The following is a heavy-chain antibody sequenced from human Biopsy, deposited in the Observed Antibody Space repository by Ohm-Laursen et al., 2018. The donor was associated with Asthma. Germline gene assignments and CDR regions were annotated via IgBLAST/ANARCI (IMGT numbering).Heavy chain of an antibody. CDR1: GGTFNTYV. CDR3: ARKAGSCISRTCYSLDF. V-gene: IGHV1-69*01. CDR2: INSVFGTT. J-gene: IGHJ4*02. D-gene: IGHD2-2*01. Sequence: VKVSCKSLGGTFNTYVIGWVRQAPGQGLEWVGGINSVFGTTTYPQKFQDRVTIPADDSTSTVYMELSSLRSEDTTVYYCARKAGSCISRTCYSLDFWGQGTLVTVSS.